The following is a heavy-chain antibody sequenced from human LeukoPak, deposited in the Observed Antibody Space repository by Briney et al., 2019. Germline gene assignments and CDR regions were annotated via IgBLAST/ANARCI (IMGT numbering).Heavy chain of an antibody. CDR1: GGSNSSGSYY. CDR3: AREFRIRLDP. Sequence: PSETLSLTCTVSGGSNSSGSYYCRWIRQPAGKGLEWIGRIKISGSTNYTPSHKSRATISGDTSKNQFSLKLSSVTAADTAVYYCAREFRIRLDPWGQGTLVTVSS. D-gene: IGHD2-21*01. V-gene: IGHV4-61*02. CDR2: IKISGST. J-gene: IGHJ5*02.